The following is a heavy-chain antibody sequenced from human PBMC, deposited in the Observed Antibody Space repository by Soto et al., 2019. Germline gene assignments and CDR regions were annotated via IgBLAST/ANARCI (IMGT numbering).Heavy chain of an antibody. CDR2: ISYDGSNK. Sequence: QVQLVESGGGVVQPGRSLRLSCAASGFTFSSYAMHWVRQAPGKGLEWVAVISYDGSNKYYADSVKGRFTISRDNSKNTLYLQMNSLRAEDTAVYYCAREVEYSSSSDWFDPWGQGTLVTVSS. CDR1: GFTFSSYA. V-gene: IGHV3-30-3*01. D-gene: IGHD6-6*01. CDR3: AREVEYSSSSDWFDP. J-gene: IGHJ5*02.